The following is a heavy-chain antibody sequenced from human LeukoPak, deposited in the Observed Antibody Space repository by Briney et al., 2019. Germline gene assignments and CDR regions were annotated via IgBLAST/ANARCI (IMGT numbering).Heavy chain of an antibody. J-gene: IGHJ3*02. V-gene: IGHV5-51*01. CDR3: ARRTTEAFDI. Sequence: GESLKVSCQDSGSSFSTYWIAWVRQMPGKGLEWMGIIHPSNSDTRYSPAFQGQVTISVATSITTAYLQWSSLKASDTAIYYCARRTTEAFDIWGQGTKLTVSS. CDR1: GSSFSTYW. CDR2: IHPSNSDT. D-gene: IGHD1-7*01.